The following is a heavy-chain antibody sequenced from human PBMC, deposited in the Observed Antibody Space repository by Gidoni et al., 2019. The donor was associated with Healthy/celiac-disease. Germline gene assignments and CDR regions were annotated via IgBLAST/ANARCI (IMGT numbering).Heavy chain of an antibody. D-gene: IGHD3-22*01. CDR3: ARYGSDSSGYYSQHNWFDP. J-gene: IGHJ5*02. CDR1: GGTFSSYT. Sequence: QVQLVQSGAEVKKPGSSVKVSCKASGGTFSSYTISWVRQAPGQGLEWMGRIIPILGIANYAQKVQGRVTITADKSTSTAYMELSSLRSEDTAVYYCARYGSDSSGYYSQHNWFDPWGQGTLVTVSS. V-gene: IGHV1-69*02. CDR2: IIPILGIA.